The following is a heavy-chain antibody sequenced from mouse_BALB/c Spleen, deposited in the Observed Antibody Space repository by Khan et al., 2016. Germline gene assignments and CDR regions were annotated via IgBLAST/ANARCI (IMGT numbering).Heavy chain of an antibody. Sequence: VQLKESGPGLVKPSQSLSLTCTVTGYSITSDYAWNWIRQFPGNKLEWMGYISYSGSTSYNPSLKSRISITRDTSKNQFFLQLNSVTTEATATYYCARDYYGSSYFDYWGQGTTLTVSS. D-gene: IGHD1-1*01. CDR1: GYSITSDYA. CDR3: ARDYYGSSYFDY. CDR2: ISYSGST. V-gene: IGHV3-2*02. J-gene: IGHJ2*01.